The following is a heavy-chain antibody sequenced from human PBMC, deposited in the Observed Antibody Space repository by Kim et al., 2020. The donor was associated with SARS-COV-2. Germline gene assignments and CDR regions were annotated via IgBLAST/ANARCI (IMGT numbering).Heavy chain of an antibody. CDR3: AREGQVCGSYGAFDI. CDR1: GFSFSSYG. V-gene: IGHV3-33*08. J-gene: IGHJ3*02. D-gene: IGHD1-26*01. CDR2: IWYDGSNK. Sequence: GGSLRLSCAASGFSFSSYGMHWVRQAPGKGLEWVAVIWYDGSNKYYADSVKGRFTLSRDNSKNTLYLQMNSLRAEDTAVYYCAREGQVCGSYGAFDIWGQGTMVTVSS.